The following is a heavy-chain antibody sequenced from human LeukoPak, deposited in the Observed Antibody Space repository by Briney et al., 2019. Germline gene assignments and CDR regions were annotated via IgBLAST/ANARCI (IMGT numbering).Heavy chain of an antibody. V-gene: IGHV4-59*02. CDR2: LSHSGSS. J-gene: IGHJ3*02. D-gene: IGHD2-2*01. CDR3: ARARYANAWYAFDI. Sequence: PSETLSLTCTVSGGSVSSYYWSWIRRPPGRGLEWFAYLSHSGSSDSNPSLTSRVTTLVDTSKNQFSLKLTSVTAADTAVYYCARARYANAWYAFDIWGHGTMVTVSS. CDR1: GGSVSSYY.